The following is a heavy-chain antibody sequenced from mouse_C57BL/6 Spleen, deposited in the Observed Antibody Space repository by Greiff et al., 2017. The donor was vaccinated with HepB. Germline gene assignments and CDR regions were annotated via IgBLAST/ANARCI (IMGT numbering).Heavy chain of an antibody. CDR1: GFTFSDYG. J-gene: IGHJ4*01. CDR2: ISSGSSTI. CDR3: ASPRGYYYAMDY. V-gene: IGHV5-17*01. Sequence: EVQLVESGGGLVKPGGSLKLSCAASGFTFSDYGMHWVRQAPEKGLEWVAYISSGSSTIYYADTVKGRFTISRDNAKNTLFLQMTSLRSEDTAMYYCASPRGYYYAMDYWGQGTSVTVSS.